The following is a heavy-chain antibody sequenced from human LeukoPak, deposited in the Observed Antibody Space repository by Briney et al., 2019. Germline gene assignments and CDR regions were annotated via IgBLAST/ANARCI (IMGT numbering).Heavy chain of an antibody. CDR3: TTWEFDP. CDR1: GFIFSNAW. J-gene: IGHJ5*02. V-gene: IGHV3-15*07. D-gene: IGHD1-26*01. CDR2: IKSKTDDGTT. Sequence: GGSRRLSCAASGFIFSNAWMNWVRQAPGKGLEWVGRIKSKTDDGTTDYAAPVKGRFTISRDDSKNMLYLQMNSLKTEDTAVYYCTTWEFDPWGQGTLVTVSS.